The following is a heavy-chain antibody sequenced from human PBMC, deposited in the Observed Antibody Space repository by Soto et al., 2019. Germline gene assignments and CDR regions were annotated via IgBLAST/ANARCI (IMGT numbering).Heavy chain of an antibody. V-gene: IGHV1-18*01. CDR3: ARQHGTTTSENWFDP. D-gene: IGHD3-3*01. CDR2: ISTYSGDT. J-gene: IGHJ5*02. Sequence: QVHLVQSGVEVKTPGASVKVSCQASGYTFFTYDISWVRQAPGQGLEWMGWISTYSGDTKYAQKFQGRVTMTTDTTTTTAYLELRSLRSADPAVYYCARQHGTTTSENWFDPWGQGTLVTFSS. CDR1: GYTFFTYD.